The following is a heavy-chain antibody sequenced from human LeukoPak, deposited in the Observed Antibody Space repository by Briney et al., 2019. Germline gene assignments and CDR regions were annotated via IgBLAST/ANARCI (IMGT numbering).Heavy chain of an antibody. D-gene: IGHD3-16*01. J-gene: IGHJ6*02. V-gene: IGHV3-7*03. CDR2: INKDGGEK. CDR3: ARDLGVNYYYGLDV. CDR1: GFTVSSNY. Sequence: GGSLRLSCAASGFTVSSNYMSWVRQAPGKGLEWVANINKDGGEKYYVDSVKGRFTISRDNAKNSLYLQMNSLRAEDTAVYYCARDLGVNYYYGLDVWGQGTTVTVSS.